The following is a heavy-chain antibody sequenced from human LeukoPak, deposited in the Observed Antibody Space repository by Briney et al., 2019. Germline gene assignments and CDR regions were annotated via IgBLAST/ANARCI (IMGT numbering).Heavy chain of an antibody. CDR1: GFTFSSYA. J-gene: IGHJ4*02. CDR2: ISYDGSNK. D-gene: IGHD1-26*01. CDR3: ARDTPWWESHYYFDN. Sequence: GGSLRLSCAASGFTFSSYAMHWVRQAPGKGLEWVAVISYDGSNKYYADSVKGRFTISRDNSKNTLYLQMNSLRAEDTAVYYCARDTPWWESHYYFDNWGQGILVTVSS. V-gene: IGHV3-30-3*01.